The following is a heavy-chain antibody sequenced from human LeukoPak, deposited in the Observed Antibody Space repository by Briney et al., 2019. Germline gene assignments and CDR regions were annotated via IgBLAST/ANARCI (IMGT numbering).Heavy chain of an antibody. J-gene: IGHJ4*02. CDR3: ARTDYGDYEDY. CDR2: ISSSGSTI. V-gene: IGHV3-11*01. D-gene: IGHD4-17*01. Sequence: GGSLRLSCAASGFIFSDYYMSWIRQAPGKGLEWVSYISSSGSTIYYADSVKGRFTISRDNAKNSLFLQMNSLRAEDTAVYHCARTDYGDYEDYWGQGTLVTVSS. CDR1: GFIFSDYY.